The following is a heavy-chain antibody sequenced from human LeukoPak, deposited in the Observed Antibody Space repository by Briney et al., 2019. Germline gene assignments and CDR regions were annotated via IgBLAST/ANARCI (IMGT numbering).Heavy chain of an antibody. CDR1: GGSFSGYF. V-gene: IGHV4-34*01. D-gene: IGHD3-22*01. CDR3: AREGWGITMIFDY. Sequence: PSQTLSLTCAVYGGSFSGYFWSWIRQPPGKGLEWIGEINHSGTTNYNPSLKSRITISVDTSKNQFSLKLSSVTAADTAVYYCAREGWGITMIFDYWGQGTQVTVSS. J-gene: IGHJ4*02. CDR2: INHSGTT.